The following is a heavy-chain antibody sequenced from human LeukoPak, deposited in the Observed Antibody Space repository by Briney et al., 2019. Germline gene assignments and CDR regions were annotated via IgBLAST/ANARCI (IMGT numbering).Heavy chain of an antibody. V-gene: IGHV4-34*01. CDR3: AGRSHYYDSSGYPILGYFDY. CDR2: INHSGST. J-gene: IGHJ4*02. CDR1: GGSFSGYY. D-gene: IGHD3-22*01. Sequence: SETLSLTCAVYGGSFSGYYWSWIRQPPGKGLEWIGEINHSGSTNYNPSLKSRATISVDTSKNQFSLKLSSVTAADTAVYYCAGRSHYYDSSGYPILGYFDYWGQGTLVTVSS.